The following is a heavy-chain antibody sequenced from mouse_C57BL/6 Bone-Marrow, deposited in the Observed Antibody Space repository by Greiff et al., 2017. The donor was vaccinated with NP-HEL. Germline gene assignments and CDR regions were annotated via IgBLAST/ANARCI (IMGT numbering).Heavy chain of an antibody. D-gene: IGHD1-1*01. CDR3: TTLITTVVNFDY. CDR1: GFNIKDDY. V-gene: IGHV14-4*01. J-gene: IGHJ2*01. Sequence: VQLKESGAELVRPGASVKLSCTASGFNIKDDYMHWVKQRPEQGLEWIGWIDPENGDTEYASKFQGKATITADTSSKTAYLQLSSLTSEDTAVYYCTTLITTVVNFDYWGQGTALTVSS. CDR2: IDPENGDT.